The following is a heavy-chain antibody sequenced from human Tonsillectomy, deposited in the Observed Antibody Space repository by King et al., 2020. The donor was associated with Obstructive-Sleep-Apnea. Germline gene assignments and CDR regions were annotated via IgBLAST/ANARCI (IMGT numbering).Heavy chain of an antibody. CDR3: ARGGVGDRYGQPVDY. V-gene: IGHV4-59*01. D-gene: IGHD5-18*01. J-gene: IGHJ4*02. CDR1: GGSISSYY. CDR2: VYYTWST. Sequence: VQLQESGAGLVKPSETLSITCTVSGGSISSYYWSWIRQPPGKGLEWIGHVYYTWSTNYRPSLTSRVTISVDTTANQFSLKLNSVTAADTAVYYCARGGVGDRYGQPVDYWGQGTLVTVSS.